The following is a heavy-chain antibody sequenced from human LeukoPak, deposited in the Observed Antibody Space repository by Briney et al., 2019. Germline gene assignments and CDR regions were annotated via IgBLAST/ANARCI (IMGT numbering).Heavy chain of an antibody. D-gene: IGHD6-19*01. CDR1: GYTFTGYY. J-gene: IGHJ4*02. CDR2: INPNNGGT. V-gene: IGHV1-2*06. CDR3: ARDLGKYSSGWYAFDY. Sequence: ASVKVSCKASGYTFTGYYMHWVRQAPGQGLEWMGRINPNNGGTNYAQKFQGRVTMTRDTSISTAYMELSRLRSDDTAMYYCARDLGKYSSGWYAFDYWGQGTLVTVSS.